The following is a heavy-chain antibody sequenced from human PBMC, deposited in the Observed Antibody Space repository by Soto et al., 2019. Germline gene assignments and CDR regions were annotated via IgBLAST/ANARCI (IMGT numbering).Heavy chain of an antibody. CDR3: AKDSGYNYGYFRWFDP. V-gene: IGHV4-59*01. CDR1: AGSISNYY. CDR2: IFYSGST. Sequence: ASETLSLTCTVSAGSISNYYWSWIRQPPGRGLEWIGHIFYSGSTNYNPALKSRVTISVDTSKSQFSLKLSSVTAADTAVYYCAKDSGYNYGYFRWFDPWGQGTLVTVSS. J-gene: IGHJ5*02. D-gene: IGHD5-18*01.